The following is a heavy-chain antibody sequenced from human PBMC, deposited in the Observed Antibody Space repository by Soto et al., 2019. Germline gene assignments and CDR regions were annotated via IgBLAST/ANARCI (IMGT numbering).Heavy chain of an antibody. CDR2: INAGNGNT. V-gene: IGHV1-3*01. CDR1: GYTFTSYA. D-gene: IGHD6-13*01. J-gene: IGHJ6*02. CDR3: ARDRGSWYGNYYYYGMDV. Sequence: ASVKVSCKASGYTFTSYAMHWVRQAPGQRLEWMGWINAGNGNTKYSQKFQGRVTITRDTSASTAYMELSSLRSEDTAVYYCARDRGSWYGNYYYYGMDVWGQGTTVTVSS.